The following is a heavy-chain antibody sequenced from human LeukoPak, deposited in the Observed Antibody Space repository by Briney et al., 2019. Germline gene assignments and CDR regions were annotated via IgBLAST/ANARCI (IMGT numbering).Heavy chain of an antibody. CDR2: ISYDGSNK. V-gene: IGHV3-30-3*01. D-gene: IGHD3-3*01. Sequence: GGSLRLSCAASGFTFSSYAMHWVRQAPGKGLEWVAVISYDGSNKYYADSVKGRFTISRDNCKNTLYLQMNSLRAEDTAVYYCARENLTQLRFLEWLTFWYFDLWGRGTLVTVSS. J-gene: IGHJ2*01. CDR3: ARENLTQLRFLEWLTFWYFDL. CDR1: GFTFSSYA.